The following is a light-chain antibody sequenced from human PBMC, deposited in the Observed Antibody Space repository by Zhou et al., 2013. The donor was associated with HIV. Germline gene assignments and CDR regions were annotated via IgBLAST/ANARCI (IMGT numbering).Light chain of an antibody. CDR1: QSVSSN. Sequence: VLTQSPGTLHLSPGERATLSCRASQSVSSNLAWYQQKPGQGPRLLIYGASTRASGVAARFSGTGSGSEFTLIISSLQSEDFAIYYCQQYNHWPPYTFGQGTRVEMK. J-gene: IGKJ2*01. CDR2: GAS. CDR3: QQYNHWPPYT. V-gene: IGKV3-15*01.